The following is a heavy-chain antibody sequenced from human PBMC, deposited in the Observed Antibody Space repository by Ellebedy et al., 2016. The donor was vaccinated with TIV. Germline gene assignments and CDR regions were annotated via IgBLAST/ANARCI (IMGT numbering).Heavy chain of an antibody. CDR2: INPSAGYT. CDR1: GYTFTSYY. J-gene: IGHJ4*02. D-gene: IGHD6-19*01. V-gene: IGHV1-46*01. CDR3: AIRYSSGWSLDY. Sequence: ASVKVSCTASGYTFTSYYMHWVRQAPGQGLEWMGIINPSAGYTNYAQKFQGRVTLTRDTSTSTVYMELSSLRSEDTAVYYCAIRYSSGWSLDYWGQGTLVTVSS.